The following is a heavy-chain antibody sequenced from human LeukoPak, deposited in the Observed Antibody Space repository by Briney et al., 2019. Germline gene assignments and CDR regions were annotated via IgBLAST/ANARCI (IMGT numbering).Heavy chain of an antibody. J-gene: IGHJ4*02. D-gene: IGHD5-24*01. CDR1: GGSIGTHY. CDR2: ISTTGST. V-gene: IGHV4-4*07. CDR3: AREVEMATQFDY. Sequence: SSETLSLTCTVSGGSIGTHYWSWIRQPAGKGLEWIGRISTTGSTNQNPSLQSRVTMSVDASKNHFSLKVSSVTAADTAVYYCAREVEMATQFDYWGQGTLVTVSS.